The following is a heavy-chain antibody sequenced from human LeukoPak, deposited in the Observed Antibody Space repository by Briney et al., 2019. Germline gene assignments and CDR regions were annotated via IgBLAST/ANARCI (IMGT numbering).Heavy chain of an antibody. Sequence: ASETLSLTCTVPGGSLRSSSYYGAWIRQPPGKGLEWIGSVYYTGSTYYRPSLTGRLTISVDASKNQFSLRLNSVTAADMAVYYCATHAPPNHLLVDYWGQGSLVTVSS. V-gene: IGHV4-39*01. D-gene: IGHD1-14*01. CDR1: GGSLRSSSYY. CDR2: VYYTGST. CDR3: ATHAPPNHLLVDY. J-gene: IGHJ4*02.